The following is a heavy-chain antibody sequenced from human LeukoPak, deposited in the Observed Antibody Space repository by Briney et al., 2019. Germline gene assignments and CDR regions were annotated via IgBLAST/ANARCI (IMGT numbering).Heavy chain of an antibody. V-gene: IGHV3-33*08. Sequence: TGGSLRLSCTASGFTFTSYGMSWVRQAPGKGLEWVAVIWYDGTNKQYVDSVKGRFTISRDNSENTLYLQMNSLRDEDTAVYYCARESSLTGAYFDCWGQGTLVTVSS. CDR1: GFTFTSYG. CDR2: IWYDGTNK. CDR3: ARESSLTGAYFDC. J-gene: IGHJ4*02. D-gene: IGHD3-10*01.